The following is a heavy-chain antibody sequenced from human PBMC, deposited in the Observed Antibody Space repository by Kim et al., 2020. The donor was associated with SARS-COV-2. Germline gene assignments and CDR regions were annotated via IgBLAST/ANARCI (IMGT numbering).Heavy chain of an antibody. CDR1: GFTFSSYA. Sequence: GGSLRLSCAASGFTFSSYAMHWVRQAPGKGLEWVAVISYDGSNKYYADSVKGRFTISRDNSKNTLYLQMNSLRAEDTAVYYCAIDRPYYSPGPLSSFYY. D-gene: IGHD1-26*01. J-gene: IGHJ4*01. V-gene: IGHV3-30-3*01. CDR2: ISYDGSNK. CDR3: AIDRPYYSPGPLSSFYY.